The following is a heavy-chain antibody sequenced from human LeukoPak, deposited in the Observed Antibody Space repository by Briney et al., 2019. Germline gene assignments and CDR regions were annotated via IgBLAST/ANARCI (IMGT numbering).Heavy chain of an antibody. CDR3: VKAASGWPQNPDY. V-gene: IGHV3-64*03. J-gene: IGHJ4*02. Sequence: GGSLRLSCSASGFXFSSYAMHWVRQAPGKGLEYVSAISSSGGSTYYADSVKGRFTISRDNSKNTLYLQMSSLRAEDTAVYYCVKAASGWPQNPDYWGQGTLVTVSS. D-gene: IGHD6-19*01. CDR2: ISSSGGST. CDR1: GFXFSSYA.